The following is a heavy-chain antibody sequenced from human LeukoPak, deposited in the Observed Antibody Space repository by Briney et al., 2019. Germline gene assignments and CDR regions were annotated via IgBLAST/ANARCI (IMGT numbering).Heavy chain of an antibody. D-gene: IGHD4-23*01. J-gene: IGHJ4*02. CDR2: IYYSGST. V-gene: IGHV4-30-4*01. Sequence: SETLSLTCTVSGGSISSGDYYWSWIRQPPGKGLEWIGYIYYSGSTYYDPSLKSRVTISVDTSKNQFSLKLSSVTAADTAVYYCARDLLNEGNHLDYWGQGTLVTVSS. CDR1: GGSISSGDYY. CDR3: ARDLLNEGNHLDY.